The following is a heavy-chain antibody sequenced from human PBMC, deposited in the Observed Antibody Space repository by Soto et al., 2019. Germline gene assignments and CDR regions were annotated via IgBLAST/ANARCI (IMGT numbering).Heavy chain of an antibody. CDR3: ARDRRGSTQDVRAREAY. Sequence: QVQLVQSGAEVKKPGASGNVSCKASGYTFYNYGISWVRQAPGQGLEWMGWIRAYNGNTNYSQKLQGRGTMTADTSTGTVYMEWRSLRSHDTAVYYCARDRRGSTQDVRAREAYWGQGSLLIVSS. J-gene: IGHJ4*02. D-gene: IGHD3-10*02. CDR1: GYTFYNYG. V-gene: IGHV1-18*04. CDR2: IRAYNGNT.